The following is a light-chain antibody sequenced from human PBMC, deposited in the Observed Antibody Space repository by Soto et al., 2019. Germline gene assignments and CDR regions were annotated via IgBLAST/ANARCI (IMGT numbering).Light chain of an antibody. V-gene: IGLV2-8*01. CDR3: NSYAGNNPGV. CDR1: SNDVGAYDY. Sequence: QSVLAQPASVSGSPGQSITISCTGTSNDVGAYDYVSWYLHHPGKAPKLMIYEINKRPSGVPNRFSGSKSGNAASLTVSGLQAGEGANYYCNSYAGNNPGVFGEGTKVTVL. J-gene: IGLJ3*02. CDR2: EIN.